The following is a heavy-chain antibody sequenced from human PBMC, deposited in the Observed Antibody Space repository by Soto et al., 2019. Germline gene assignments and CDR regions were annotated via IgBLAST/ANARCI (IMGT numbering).Heavy chain of an antibody. Sequence: SETLSLTCTVSGGSISSYYWSWIRQPPGKGLEWIGYIYYSGSTNYNPSLKSRVTISVDTSKNQFSLKLSSVTAADTAVYYCARGSHRGLLVYAHDPWGQGTLVTVSS. J-gene: IGHJ5*02. CDR2: IYYSGST. D-gene: IGHD2-8*01. CDR3: ARGSHRGLLVYAHDP. V-gene: IGHV4-59*01. CDR1: GGSISSYY.